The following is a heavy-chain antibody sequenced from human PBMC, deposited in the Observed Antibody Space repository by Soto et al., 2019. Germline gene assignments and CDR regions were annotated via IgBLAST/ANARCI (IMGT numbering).Heavy chain of an antibody. CDR2: ISGSGVST. V-gene: IGHV3-23*01. CDR1: GFTFSRYA. CDR3: AKSPGMYYYDSSGYYHYDY. J-gene: IGHJ4*02. D-gene: IGHD3-22*01. Sequence: GGSLRLSCAASGFTFSRYAMSWGRQAPGKGLEWVSAISGSGVSTYYADSVKGRFTISRDNSKNTLYLQMNSLRAEDTAVYYCAKSPGMYYYDSSGYYHYDYWGQGTLVTVSS.